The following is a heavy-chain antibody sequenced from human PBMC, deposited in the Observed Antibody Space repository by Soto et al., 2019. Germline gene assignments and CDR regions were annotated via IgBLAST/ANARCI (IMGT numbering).Heavy chain of an antibody. Sequence: GGSRSPSFQPLDSTLRGYAMPWSGKVPGKGREWVAVISYDGSNKYYADSVKGRFTISRDNSKNTLYLQMNSLRAEDTAVYYCARGPDYYDSSGYLKLDFDYWGQGTLVTVSS. CDR2: ISYDGSNK. CDR3: ARGPDYYDSSGYLKLDFDY. J-gene: IGHJ4*02. CDR1: DSTLRGYA. D-gene: IGHD3-22*01. V-gene: IGHV3-30-3*01.